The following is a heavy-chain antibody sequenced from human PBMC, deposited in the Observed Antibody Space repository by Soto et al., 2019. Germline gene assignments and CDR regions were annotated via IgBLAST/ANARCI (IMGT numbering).Heavy chain of an antibody. CDR3: AGIQNNWFDP. Sequence: EVQLVESGGGLVQPGGSLRLTCTASGFTFTSSWMSWVRQAPGKGLEWVGNIKQDGSEVYYLDSVRGRFTISRDSAWKSLYLQVNSLRAEDTAVYYCAGIQNNWFDPWGQGTLFAVSS. V-gene: IGHV3-7*01. CDR2: IKQDGSEV. J-gene: IGHJ5*02. CDR1: GFTFTSSW.